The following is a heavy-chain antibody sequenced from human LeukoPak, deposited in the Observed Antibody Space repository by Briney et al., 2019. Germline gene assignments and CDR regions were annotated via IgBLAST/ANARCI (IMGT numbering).Heavy chain of an antibody. CDR3: ARDTRGRPHDSFDI. V-gene: IGHV4-34*01. D-gene: IGHD2-8*02. J-gene: IGHJ3*02. CDR1: GGSFSGYY. Sequence: PSETLSLTCAVYGGSFSGYYWSWIRQPPGKGLEWIGEINHSGSTNYNPSLKSRVTISVDTSKNQFSLKLSSVTAADTTMYYCARDTRGRPHDSFDIWGQGTLVTVSS. CDR2: INHSGST.